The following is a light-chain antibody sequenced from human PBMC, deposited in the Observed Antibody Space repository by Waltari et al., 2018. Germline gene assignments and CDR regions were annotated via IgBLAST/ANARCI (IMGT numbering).Light chain of an antibody. CDR1: STTITNY. J-gene: IGLJ3*02. V-gene: IGLV1-47*01. CDR3: ATWDDSLNGWV. CDR2: KDY. Sequence: QSVLTQPPSASGAPGQEVSISCSGGSTTITNYVFWYQQFQGTAPKLIVYKDYERPSGVPDRFADSQSRTSASLAISGLRSDDEADYYCATWDDSLNGWVFGGGTKLTVL.